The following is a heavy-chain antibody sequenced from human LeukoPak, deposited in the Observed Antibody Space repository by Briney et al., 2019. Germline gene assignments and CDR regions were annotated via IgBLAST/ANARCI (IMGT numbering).Heavy chain of an antibody. Sequence: GGSLRLSCAASGFIVSNNYITWVRQAPGKGLEWVPVINTDDSTSYADSVKGRFTISRDNSKNTLYLQMNSLRAEDTAVYYCARGRPGYNMDVWGKGTTVTVSS. V-gene: IGHV3-53*01. CDR2: INTDDST. J-gene: IGHJ6*03. CDR1: GFIVSNNY. CDR3: ARGRPGYNMDV.